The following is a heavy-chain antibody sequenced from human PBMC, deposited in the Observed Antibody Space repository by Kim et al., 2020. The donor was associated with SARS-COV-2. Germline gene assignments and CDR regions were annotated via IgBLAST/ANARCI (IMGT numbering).Heavy chain of an antibody. Sequence: NPSLKSRVTISVDTSKNQFSLKLSSVTAADTAVYYCARTTLWFGESLFDYWGQGTLVTVSS. CDR3: ARTTLWFGESLFDY. V-gene: IGHV4-59*01. J-gene: IGHJ4*02. D-gene: IGHD3-10*01.